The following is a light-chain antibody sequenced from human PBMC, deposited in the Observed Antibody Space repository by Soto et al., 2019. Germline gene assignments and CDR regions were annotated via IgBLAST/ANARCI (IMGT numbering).Light chain of an antibody. J-gene: IGKJ5*01. CDR2: GVS. Sequence: DIVLAQSPGTLSLSPGERASLSCRASQSVSSNYLAWYQQKPGQAPRLLIYGVSTRATGVPARFSGTGSETDFTLTISGLQSDDSAVYFCQQYNNWPFSFGQGTLLEIK. V-gene: IGKV3-15*01. CDR1: QSVSSN. CDR3: QQYNNWPFS.